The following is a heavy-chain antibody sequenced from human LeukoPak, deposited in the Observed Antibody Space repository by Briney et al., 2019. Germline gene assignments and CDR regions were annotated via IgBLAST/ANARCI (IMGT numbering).Heavy chain of an antibody. J-gene: IGHJ4*02. D-gene: IGHD2-21*01. V-gene: IGHV4-4*02. Sequence: SGALSLTCAVSGGSINSNIWWSWVRQPPGKGLEWIGQIFHSGSTTYNPSLKSRVTISVDKSKNQFSLNLSSVTAADTAVYYCTRSPTKRIPEDYWGQGTLVTVSS. CDR3: TRSPTKRIPEDY. CDR1: GGSINSNIW. CDR2: IFHSGST.